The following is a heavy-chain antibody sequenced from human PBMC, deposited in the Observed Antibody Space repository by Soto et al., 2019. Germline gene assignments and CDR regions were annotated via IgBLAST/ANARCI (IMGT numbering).Heavy chain of an antibody. Sequence: QVQLQESGPGLVKPSETLSLTCTVSGGSVSSGSYYWSWIRQPPGKGLEWIGYIYYSGRTNYNPSLQSGVTNSADTSQNQVSLTGSSVPAAETAVYYWARGIEGWYQGRYYYGMDVWGRGTTVTVAS. V-gene: IGHV4-61*01. CDR2: IYYSGRT. CDR3: ARGIEGWYQGRYYYGMDV. CDR1: GGSVSSGSYY. J-gene: IGHJ6*02. D-gene: IGHD6-19*01.